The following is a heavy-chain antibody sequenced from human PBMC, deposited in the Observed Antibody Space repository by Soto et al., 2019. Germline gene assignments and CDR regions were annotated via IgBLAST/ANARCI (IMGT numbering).Heavy chain of an antibody. V-gene: IGHV1-8*01. D-gene: IGHD2-15*01. Sequence: QVQLVQSGAEVKKPGASVKVSCKASEYTFTNYDINWVRQATGQGLEWMGWMNPNSGNTAYAQKYQGRVTMTRDTSIRTAYMELSSLRSEDTALYYCTLGYCSGGSCSHYYSYDMGVWGQGTTVTVS. CDR1: EYTFTNYD. CDR3: TLGYCSGGSCSHYYSYDMGV. J-gene: IGHJ6*02. CDR2: MNPNSGNT.